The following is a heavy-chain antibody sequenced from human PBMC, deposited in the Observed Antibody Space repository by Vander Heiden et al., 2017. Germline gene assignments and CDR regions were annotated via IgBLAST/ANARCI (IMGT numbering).Heavy chain of an antibody. CDR3: AKDVVDGQWLAPVDY. CDR1: GFTFRSYG. Sequence: QVQLVVSGGGVVQPGASLGLSCSASGFTFRSYGMRWVRQAPGKGRGGVAVISYDGSNKYYADSVKGRFTISRDNAKNTLDLKMNRVRAEDTAVYYCAKDVVDGQWLAPVDYWGQGTLVTVSS. CDR2: ISYDGSNK. D-gene: IGHD6-19*01. J-gene: IGHJ4*02. V-gene: IGHV3-30*18.